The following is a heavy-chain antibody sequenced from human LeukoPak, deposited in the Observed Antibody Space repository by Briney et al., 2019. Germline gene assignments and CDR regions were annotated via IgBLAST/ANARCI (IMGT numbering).Heavy chain of an antibody. D-gene: IGHD3-9*01. Sequence: SETLSLTCTVSGGSISSSSHYWGWIRQTPGKGLEWIGSIYYSGNTYYNPSLRSRVTISLDTSQNLFSLKLSSVTAADTAVYYCARHGGAYYDILTGNFDYWGQGTLVTVSS. J-gene: IGHJ4*02. CDR1: GGSISSSSHY. V-gene: IGHV4-39*01. CDR3: ARHGGAYYDILTGNFDY. CDR2: IYYSGNT.